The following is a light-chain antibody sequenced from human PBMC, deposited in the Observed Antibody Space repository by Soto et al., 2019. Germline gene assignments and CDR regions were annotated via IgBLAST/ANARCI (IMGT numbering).Light chain of an antibody. V-gene: IGKV1-5*01. CDR2: DAS. CDR1: QSISNW. J-gene: IGKJ2*01. CDR3: QRYNTYSYS. Sequence: DIQMTQSPSTLSASVGDRVTITCRASQSISNWLAWYQQRPGEAPKLLMYDASTLENWVPSRFSGSGSGTEFTLTVSGLRPDDFATYYCQRYNTYSYSFGQGTKLEIK.